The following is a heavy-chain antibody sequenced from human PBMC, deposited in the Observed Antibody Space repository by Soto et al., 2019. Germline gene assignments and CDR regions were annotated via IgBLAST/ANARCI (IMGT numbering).Heavy chain of an antibody. CDR1: GFTFSNHY. CDR3: GRDPELWDENVATRPSTYYYGMDV. D-gene: IGHD5-18*01. V-gene: IGHV3-11*01. CDR2: ISRSGSTI. Sequence: QMQLVESGGGLVEPGGSLRLSCEASGFTFSNHYMSWVRQAPGKGLEWISYISRSGSTIYYADSIRGRFTISRDYSKNSLYLQMDSLRAEDTAMYYCGRDPELWDENVATRPSTYYYGMDVWGQGTTVTVSS. J-gene: IGHJ6*02.